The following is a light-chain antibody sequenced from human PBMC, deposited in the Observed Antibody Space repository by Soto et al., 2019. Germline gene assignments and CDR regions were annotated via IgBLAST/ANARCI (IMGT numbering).Light chain of an antibody. Sequence: EIVLTQSPGTLSLSPGERVTLSCRASQTVTNDYLAWYQQKDGQAPRLLIYDASTRATGVPDRFSGSGSGPEYTLTITRLEPEDFAVYSCQQYGFSPISFGQGTKVDIK. CDR1: QTVTNDY. CDR2: DAS. J-gene: IGKJ1*01. CDR3: QQYGFSPIS. V-gene: IGKV3-20*01.